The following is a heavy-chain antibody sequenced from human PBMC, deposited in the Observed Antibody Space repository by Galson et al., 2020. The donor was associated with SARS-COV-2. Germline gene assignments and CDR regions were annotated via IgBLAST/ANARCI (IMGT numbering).Heavy chain of an antibody. D-gene: IGHD4-4*01. V-gene: IGHV3-33*01. Sequence: TGGSLRLSCAASGFTFSSYGMHWVRQAPGKGLEWVAVIWYDGSNKYYADSVKGRFTISRDNSKNTLYLQMNSLRAEDTAVYYCARDLPPLQGPGMDVWGQGTTVTVSS. CDR1: GFTFSSYG. CDR2: IWYDGSNK. J-gene: IGHJ6*02. CDR3: ARDLPPLQGPGMDV.